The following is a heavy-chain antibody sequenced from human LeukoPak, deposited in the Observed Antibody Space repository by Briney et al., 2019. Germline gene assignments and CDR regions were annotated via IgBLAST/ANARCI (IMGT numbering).Heavy chain of an antibody. CDR2: IYHSGST. Sequence: SETLSLTCTVSGDSISSYYWSCIRQPPGKGLEWIGYIYHSGSTNYNPSLKSRVTISADTSKDQFSLKLASVTAAVTAVYYCATGYSSSWYYFDYWGQGTLVTVSS. D-gene: IGHD6-13*01. J-gene: IGHJ4*02. V-gene: IGHV4-59*01. CDR1: GDSISSYY. CDR3: ATGYSSSWYYFDY.